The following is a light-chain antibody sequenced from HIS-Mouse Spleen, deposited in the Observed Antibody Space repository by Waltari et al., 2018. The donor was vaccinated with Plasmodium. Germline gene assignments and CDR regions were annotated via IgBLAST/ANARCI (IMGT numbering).Light chain of an antibody. CDR1: SRAVGGSHY. J-gene: IGLJ2*01. CDR3: SSYAGSNNLV. Sequence: QSALTQPPPASWSPGPSVTISCPATSRAVGGSHYVSWYQQHPGKAPKPMIYEVSKRPSGVPDRFSGSKSGNTASLTVSGLQAEDEADYYCSSYAGSNNLVFGGGTKLTVL. V-gene: IGLV2-8*01. CDR2: EVS.